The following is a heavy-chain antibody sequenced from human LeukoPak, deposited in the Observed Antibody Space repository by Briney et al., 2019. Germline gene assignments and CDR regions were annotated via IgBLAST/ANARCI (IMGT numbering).Heavy chain of an antibody. J-gene: IGHJ4*02. CDR2: IYYSGST. CDR1: GGSISSYY. CDR3: ARVAGYDFWSGYAIDY. D-gene: IGHD3-3*01. Sequence: SETLSLTCTVSGGSISSYYWSWIRQPPGKGLEWIGYIYYSGSTNYNPSLKSRVTISADTSKNQFSLKLSSVTAADTAVYYCARVAGYDFWSGYAIDYWGQGTLVTVSS. V-gene: IGHV4-59*01.